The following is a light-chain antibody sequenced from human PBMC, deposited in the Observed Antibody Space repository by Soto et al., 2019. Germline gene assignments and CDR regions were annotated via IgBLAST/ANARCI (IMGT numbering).Light chain of an antibody. CDR1: SSNIGSNT. V-gene: IGLV1-44*01. CDR3: AAWDDTLNGVV. J-gene: IGLJ2*01. Sequence: QSVLTQPPSASGTPGQRVTIPCSGGSSNIGSNTVNWYQQLPGTAPNLLIYSNNQRPSGVPDRFSGSKSGTSASLAISGLQSEDEADYYCAAWDDTLNGVVFGGGTKLTVL. CDR2: SNN.